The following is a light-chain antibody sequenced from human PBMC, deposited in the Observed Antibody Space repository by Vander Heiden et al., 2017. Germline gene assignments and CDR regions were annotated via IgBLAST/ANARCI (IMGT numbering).Light chain of an antibody. Sequence: QSALTQSASVSGSPGQSITISCTGTSSDVGSYNLVSWYQQHPGKAPKLMIYEGSKRPSGVSNRFSGSKSGNTASLTISGLQAEDEADYCCCSYATSSTYVFGTGTKVTVL. V-gene: IGLV2-23*01. CDR1: SSDVGSYNL. CDR2: EGS. CDR3: CSYATSSTYV. J-gene: IGLJ1*01.